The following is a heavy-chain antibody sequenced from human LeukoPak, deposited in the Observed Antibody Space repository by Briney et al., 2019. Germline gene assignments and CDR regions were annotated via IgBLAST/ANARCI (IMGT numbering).Heavy chain of an antibody. J-gene: IGHJ4*02. Sequence: SETLSLTCTVSGGSISSSSYYWGWIRQPPGKGLEWIGSIYYSGSTYYNPSLKSRVTISVDTSKNQFSLKLSSVTAADTAVYYCASDDYGDYNFGYWGQGTLVTVPS. CDR1: GGSISSSSYY. D-gene: IGHD4-17*01. CDR3: ASDDYGDYNFGY. CDR2: IYYSGST. V-gene: IGHV4-39*01.